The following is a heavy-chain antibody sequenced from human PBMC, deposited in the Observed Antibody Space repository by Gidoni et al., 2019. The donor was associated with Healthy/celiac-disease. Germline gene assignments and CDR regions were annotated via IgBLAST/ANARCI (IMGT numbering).Heavy chain of an antibody. Sequence: EVQLVESGGGLVQPGGSFRLSCAASGFTFSSYEMNWVRQAPGKGLEWVSYISSSGSTIYYADSVKGRFTISRDNAKNSLYLQMNSLRAEDTAVYYCARSARYYDSSGYYYFDYWGQGTLVTVSS. CDR3: ARSARYYDSSGYYYFDY. D-gene: IGHD3-22*01. CDR1: GFTFSSYE. J-gene: IGHJ4*02. V-gene: IGHV3-48*03. CDR2: ISSSGSTI.